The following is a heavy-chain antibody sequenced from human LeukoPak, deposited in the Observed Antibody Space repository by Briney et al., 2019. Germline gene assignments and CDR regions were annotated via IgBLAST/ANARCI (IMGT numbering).Heavy chain of an antibody. CDR3: ASPSNNSRYAFDY. CDR1: GLAVTTNY. J-gene: IGHJ4*02. Sequence: QPGGSLRLSCAASGLAVTTNYMSWVRQAPGKGLEWVSVIYLGGGTHHADSVKGRFTISRDYSMNTLYLEMNSLRVEDTAIYYCASPSNNSRYAFDYWGQGTLVTVSS. V-gene: IGHV3-53*01. D-gene: IGHD3-22*01. CDR2: IYLGGGT.